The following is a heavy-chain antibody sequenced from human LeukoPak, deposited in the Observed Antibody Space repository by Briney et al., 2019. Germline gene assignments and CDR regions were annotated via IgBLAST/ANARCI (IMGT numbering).Heavy chain of an antibody. V-gene: IGHV4-39*07. Sequence: PSGTLSLTCTVSGGSISSGPYHWGWIRQPPGKGLEWIGSIFYTGNTYYNPSLQSRVTMSVDTSKNHFSLKLSSVTAADTAVYYCAKTTWSSSGWHFDYWGQGTLVTVSS. J-gene: IGHJ4*02. CDR3: AKTTWSSSGWHFDY. CDR1: GGSISSGPYH. CDR2: IFYTGNT. D-gene: IGHD6-19*01.